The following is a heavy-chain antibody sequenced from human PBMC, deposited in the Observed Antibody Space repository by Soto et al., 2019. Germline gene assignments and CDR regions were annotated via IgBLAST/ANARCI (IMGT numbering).Heavy chain of an antibody. D-gene: IGHD6-19*01. J-gene: IGHJ6*02. CDR1: GFTFSSYS. V-gene: IGHV3-48*02. CDR2: ISSSSSTI. Sequence: GGSLRLSCAASGFTFSSYSMNWVRQAPGKGLEWVSYISSSSSTIYYADSVKGRFTISRDNAKNSLYLQMNSLRDEDTAVYYCAREGGRIAVAALLSYPFGQNYYYYGMDVWGQGTTVTVSS. CDR3: AREGGRIAVAALLSYPFGQNYYYYGMDV.